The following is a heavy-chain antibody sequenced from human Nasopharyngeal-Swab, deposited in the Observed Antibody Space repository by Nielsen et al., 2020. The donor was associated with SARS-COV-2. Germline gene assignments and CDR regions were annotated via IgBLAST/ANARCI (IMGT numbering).Heavy chain of an antibody. Sequence: SETLSLTCTVSGGSISSGGYYWSWIRQHPGKGLEWIGYIYYSGSTYYNPSLKSRVTISVDTSKNQFSLKLSSVTAADTAVYYCAGDSMSSYGSGRGIPDWGQGTLVTVSS. CDR1: GGSISSGGYY. CDR3: AGDSMSSYGSGRGIPD. J-gene: IGHJ4*02. CDR2: IYYSGST. D-gene: IGHD3-10*01. V-gene: IGHV4-31*03.